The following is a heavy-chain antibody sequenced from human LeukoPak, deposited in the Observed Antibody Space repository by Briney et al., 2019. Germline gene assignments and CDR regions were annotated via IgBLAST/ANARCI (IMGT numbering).Heavy chain of an antibody. CDR3: ARPRLYYYGVDV. CDR2: ITTSSNTI. V-gene: IGHV3-48*04. Sequence: GGSLRLSCAASGFTFSTYNMNWVRQAPGKGLEWVSYITTSSNTIYYADSVKGRFTISRDNARNSLYLQMNSLRAEDTAVYYCARPRLYYYGVDVWGQGTTVTVSS. CDR1: GFTFSTYN. J-gene: IGHJ6*02.